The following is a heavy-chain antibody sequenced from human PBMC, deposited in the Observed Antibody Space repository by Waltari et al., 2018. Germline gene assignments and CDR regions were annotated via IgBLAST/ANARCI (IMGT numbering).Heavy chain of an antibody. V-gene: IGHV1-8*03. Sequence: QVQLVQSGAELKRPGASVKVSCKASGYTFTNYDINWVRQARGQGLEWMGWMNPNSGNAGYAQRLQGRVTLTRDKSISTAFMELSSLTSEDTAVYYCTRAMSTVVPADYWGQGALVTV. CDR2: MNPNSGNA. CDR3: TRAMSTVVPADY. J-gene: IGHJ4*02. D-gene: IGHD4-17*01. CDR1: GYTFTNYD.